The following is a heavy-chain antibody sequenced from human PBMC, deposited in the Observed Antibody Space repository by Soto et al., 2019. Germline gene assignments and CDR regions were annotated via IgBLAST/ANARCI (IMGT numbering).Heavy chain of an antibody. Sequence: GGSLRLSCEASGYSFRSYGMHWVRQLPGKGLEWLAAISYGDIKKFYEGSVKGRFTISRDDSKSTLFLRMNSLRPEDTGVYYCARDGGDIAVIPAIHGLDAWGQGTTVTVSS. D-gene: IGHD2-2*01. CDR3: ARDGGDIAVIPAIHGLDA. V-gene: IGHV3-30*03. CDR2: ISYGDIKK. J-gene: IGHJ6*02. CDR1: GYSFRSYG.